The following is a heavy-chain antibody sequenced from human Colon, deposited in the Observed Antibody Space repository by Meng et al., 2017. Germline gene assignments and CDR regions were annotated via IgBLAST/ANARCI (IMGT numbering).Heavy chain of an antibody. J-gene: IGHJ4*02. CDR1: GFSVSSDF. Sequence: EVQRVEFGGGLVQPGGSLGLSCAVSGFSVSSDFMIWVRQAPGKGLEWVSMIHSSAGTFFADSVKGRFTVSTDNSKNTLYLQMNSLRIEDTAVYHCANRFVWGLGTLVTVSS. D-gene: IGHD3-3*01. CDR3: ANRFV. CDR2: IHSSAGT. V-gene: IGHV3-66*02.